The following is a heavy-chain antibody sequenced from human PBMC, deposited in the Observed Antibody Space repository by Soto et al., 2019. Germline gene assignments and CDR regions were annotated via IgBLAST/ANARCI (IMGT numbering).Heavy chain of an antibody. CDR2: IKQDESDI. D-gene: IGHD3-3*01. CDR1: EFTFSHYA. J-gene: IGHJ4*02. V-gene: IGHV3-7*05. Sequence: GSLRLSCAAPEFTFSHYAMSWVRQAPGKGLEWVANIKQDESDIHYVDSVKGRFSISRDDSKNTLYLQMNSLKTEDTAVYYCTTDLYYNLWSGYLGFDYWGQGTLVTVSS. CDR3: TTDLYYNLWSGYLGFDY.